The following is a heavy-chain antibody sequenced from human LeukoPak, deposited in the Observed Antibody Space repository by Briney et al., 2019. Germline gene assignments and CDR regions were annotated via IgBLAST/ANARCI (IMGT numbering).Heavy chain of an antibody. V-gene: IGHV3-30*02. CDR3: AYGYSGYDYCFGY. Sequence: PGGSLRLSCAASGFTFSSYGMHWVRQAPGKGLEWVAFIRYDGSNKYYADSVKGRFTISRDNSKNTLYLQMNSLRAEDTAVYYCAYGYSGYDYCFGYWGQGTLVTVSS. D-gene: IGHD5-12*01. J-gene: IGHJ4*02. CDR2: IRYDGSNK. CDR1: GFTFSSYG.